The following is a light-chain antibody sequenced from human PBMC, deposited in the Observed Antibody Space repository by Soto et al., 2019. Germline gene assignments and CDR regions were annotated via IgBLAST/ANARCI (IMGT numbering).Light chain of an antibody. CDR1: SSDVGAYSY. CDR2: EVT. J-gene: IGLJ1*01. CDR3: SSYSGSNKGV. V-gene: IGLV2-8*01. Sequence: QSVLTQPPSASGSPGQSVTISCTGTSSDVGAYSYVSWYQHHPGKAPKLMIYEVTKRPSGVPDRFSGSKSGNTASLTVSGLQAEYEADYYCSSYSGSNKGVFGTGTKVTVL.